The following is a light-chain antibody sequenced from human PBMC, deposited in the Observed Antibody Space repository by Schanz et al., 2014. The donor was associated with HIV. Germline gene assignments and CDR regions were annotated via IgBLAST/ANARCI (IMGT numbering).Light chain of an antibody. CDR3: SSYSSEGSPYV. J-gene: IGLJ1*01. V-gene: IGLV2-14*02. CDR2: EST. Sequence: QSALTQPSSVSGSPGQSITISCTGTSNDVGSYYLASWYQQHPGKAPKLIIYESTKRPSGISNRFVGSKSANTASLTISGLQAEDEADYYCSSYSSEGSPYVIGTGTKLTVL. CDR1: SNDVGSYYL.